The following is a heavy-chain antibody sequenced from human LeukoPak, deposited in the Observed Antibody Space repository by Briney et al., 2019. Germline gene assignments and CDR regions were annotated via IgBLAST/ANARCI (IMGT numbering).Heavy chain of an antibody. Sequence: GASVKVSCKASGYTFTSYGISWVRQAPGQGLEGMGWISAYNGNTNYAQKLQGRVTMTTDTSTSTAYMELRSLRSDDTAVYYCARDIVVGATTAWFDPWGQGTLVTVSS. D-gene: IGHD1-26*01. CDR1: GYTFTSYG. V-gene: IGHV1-18*01. CDR2: ISAYNGNT. CDR3: ARDIVVGATTAWFDP. J-gene: IGHJ5*02.